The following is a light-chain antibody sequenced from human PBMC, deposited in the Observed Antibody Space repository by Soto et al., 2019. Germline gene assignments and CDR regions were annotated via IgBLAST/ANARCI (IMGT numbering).Light chain of an antibody. Sequence: AIQLTQSPSSLSASVGDIVTITCRASQGINSALVWYQQKPGKAPNLLIYSASTLESGVPSRFSGSGSGTAFTLTISGLQPEDFATYYCQQYNSYSGTFGPGTKVYSK. V-gene: IGKV1-13*02. CDR1: QGINSA. J-gene: IGKJ3*01. CDR3: QQYNSYSGT. CDR2: SAS.